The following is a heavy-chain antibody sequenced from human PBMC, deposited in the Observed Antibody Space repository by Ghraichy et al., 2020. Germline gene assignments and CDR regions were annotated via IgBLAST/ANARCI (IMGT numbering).Heavy chain of an antibody. V-gene: IGHV3-48*03. CDR2: ISASGKTK. CDR3: TREGGDGYNFDY. CDR1: GFTFSSYE. Sequence: LSLTCAASGFTFSSYEIHWVRQAPGKGLEWVSYISASGKTKYYAGSVKGRFTISRDNAKNSLDLQMNSLRADDTAVYYCTREGGDGYNFDYWGQGTLVTVSS. J-gene: IGHJ4*02. D-gene: IGHD5-24*01.